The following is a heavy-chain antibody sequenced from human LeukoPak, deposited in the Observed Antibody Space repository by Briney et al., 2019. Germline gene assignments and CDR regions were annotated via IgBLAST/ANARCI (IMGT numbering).Heavy chain of an antibody. CDR1: GFTFSSYG. J-gene: IGHJ6*02. CDR2: IWYDGSNK. D-gene: IGHD2-2*01. V-gene: IGHV3-33*01. Sequence: GGSLRLSCAASGFTFSSYGMHWDRQAPGKGLEWVAVIWYDGSNKYYADSVKGRFTISRDNSKNTLYLQMNSLRAEDTAVYYCARGAYCSSTSCYEGLYYYYGMDVWGQGTTVTVSS. CDR3: ARGAYCSSTSCYEGLYYYYGMDV.